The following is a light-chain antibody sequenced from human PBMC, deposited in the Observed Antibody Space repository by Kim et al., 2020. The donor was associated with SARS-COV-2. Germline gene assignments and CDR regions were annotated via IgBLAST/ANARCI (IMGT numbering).Light chain of an antibody. CDR2: TVT. CDR1: RSDVGCYNY. J-gene: IGLJ3*02. CDR3: CSYAGIYTWV. V-gene: IGLV2-11*01. Sequence: GQPVTLSCTGTRSDVGCYNYVPWYQQHPGKAPQLIIYTVTRRPSGVPDRFSGSKSGNTASLTISGLQTEDEADYYCCSYAGIYTWVFGGGTQLTVL.